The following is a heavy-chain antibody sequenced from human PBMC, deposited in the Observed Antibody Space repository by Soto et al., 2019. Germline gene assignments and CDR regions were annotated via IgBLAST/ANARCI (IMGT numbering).Heavy chain of an antibody. V-gene: IGHV3-21*06. CDR2: ISSTTNYI. J-gene: IGHJ4*02. CDR3: ARESEDLTSNFDY. CDR1: GFTFTRYS. Sequence: GGSLRLSCAASGFTFTRYSMNWVRHAPGKGLEWVSSISSTTNYIYYGDSMKGRFTISRDNAKNSLYLEMNSLRAEDTAVYYCARESEDLTSNFDYWGQGTLVTVSS.